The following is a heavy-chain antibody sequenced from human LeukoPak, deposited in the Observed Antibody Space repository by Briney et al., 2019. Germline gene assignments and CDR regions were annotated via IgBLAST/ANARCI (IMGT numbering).Heavy chain of an antibody. CDR2: MNPNSGNT. D-gene: IGHD3-3*01. V-gene: IGHV1-8*01. CDR3: ARGSLYDFWSGYQGYYYGMDV. J-gene: IGHJ6*02. Sequence: ASVKVSCKASGYTFTSYDINWVRQATGQGLEWMGWMNPNSGNTGYAQKFQGRVTMTRNTSISTAYMELSSPRSEDTAVYYCARGSLYDFWSGYQGYYYGMDVWGQGTTVTVSS. CDR1: GYTFTSYD.